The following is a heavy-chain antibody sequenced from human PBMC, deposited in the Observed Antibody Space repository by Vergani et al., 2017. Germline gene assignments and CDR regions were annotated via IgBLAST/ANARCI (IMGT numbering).Heavy chain of an antibody. J-gene: IGHJ5*02. D-gene: IGHD3-3*01. CDR3: ARDRVTYDFWSGYQPLANLFDP. CDR2: IIPILGTA. V-gene: IGHV1-69*11. CDR1: GGTFSSYA. Sequence: QVQLVQSGAEVKKPGSSVKVSCKASGGTFSSYAISWVRQAPGQGLEWIGRIIPILGTANYAQKFQGRVTITEDEYTSKSYMELSSLRSEDTALYYYARDRVTYDFWSGYQPLANLFDPWGQVTLVTVSS.